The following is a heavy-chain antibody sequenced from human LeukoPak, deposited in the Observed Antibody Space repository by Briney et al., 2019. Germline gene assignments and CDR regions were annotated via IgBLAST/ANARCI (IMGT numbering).Heavy chain of an antibody. V-gene: IGHV3-11*01. Sequence: GGSLRLSCAASGFTVSSNYMSWVRQAPGKGLEWISSISGSGTRIYYADSVKGRFTLSRDNAKNSHYLQMNSLRAEDTAVYYCAKDRWAYYDSSGYSLSDYWGQGTLVTVSS. D-gene: IGHD3-22*01. J-gene: IGHJ4*02. CDR3: AKDRWAYYDSSGYSLSDY. CDR2: ISGSGTRI. CDR1: GFTVSSNY.